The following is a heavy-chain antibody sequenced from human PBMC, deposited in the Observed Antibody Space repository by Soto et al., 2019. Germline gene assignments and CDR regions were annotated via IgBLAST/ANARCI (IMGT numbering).Heavy chain of an antibody. V-gene: IGHV4-59*08. Sequence: ETLSLTCTVSGGSISSYYWSWIRQPPGKGLEWIGYIYYSGSTNYNPSLKSRVTISVHTSKNQFSLKLSSVTAADTAVYYCARHDRGYSYGSYYFDYWGQGTLVTVSS. CDR1: GGSISSYY. J-gene: IGHJ4*02. CDR3: ARHDRGYSYGSYYFDY. CDR2: IYYSGST. D-gene: IGHD5-18*01.